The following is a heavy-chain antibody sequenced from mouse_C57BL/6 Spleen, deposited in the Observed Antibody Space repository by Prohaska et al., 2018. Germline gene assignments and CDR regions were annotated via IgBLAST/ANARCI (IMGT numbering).Heavy chain of an antibody. CDR3: ARRFDVKRGYCSPYAMDY. CDR2: INPNNGGT. Sequence: HGKSLEWIGDINPNNGGTSYNQKFKGKATLTVDKSSSTAYMELRSLTSEDSAVYYCARRFDVKRGYCSPYAMDYWGQGTSVTVSS. J-gene: IGHJ4*01. D-gene: IGHD1-1*01. V-gene: IGHV1-26*01.